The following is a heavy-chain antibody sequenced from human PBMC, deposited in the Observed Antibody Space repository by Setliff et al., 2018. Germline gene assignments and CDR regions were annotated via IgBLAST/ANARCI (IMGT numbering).Heavy chain of an antibody. CDR3: AGGAFGSRWYVRPWFDP. Sequence: SETLSLTCAVYGDSFSGYFWTWIRQPPGKGLEWIGDIDQSGSTNYNPSLKSRLTISVDTSENQFSLSLSSVTAADTAVYYCAGGAFGSRWYVRPWFDPWGQGTLVTVSS. V-gene: IGHV4-34*01. CDR2: IDQSGST. CDR1: GDSFSGYF. D-gene: IGHD6-13*01. J-gene: IGHJ5*02.